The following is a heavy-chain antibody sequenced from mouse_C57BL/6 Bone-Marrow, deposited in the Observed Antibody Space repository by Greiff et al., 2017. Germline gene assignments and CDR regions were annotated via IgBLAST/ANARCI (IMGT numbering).Heavy chain of an antibody. CDR1: GYAFTNYL. CDR2: INPGSGGT. V-gene: IGHV1-54*01. CDR3: ARGRAYYGNFPFAY. Sequence: VQLQQSGAELVRPGTSVKVSCKASGYAFTNYLIEWVKQRPGQGLEWIGVINPGSGGTNYNEKFKGKATLTADKSSSTAYMQLSSLTSEDSAVYFCARGRAYYGNFPFAYWGQGTLVTVSA. D-gene: IGHD2-1*01. J-gene: IGHJ3*01.